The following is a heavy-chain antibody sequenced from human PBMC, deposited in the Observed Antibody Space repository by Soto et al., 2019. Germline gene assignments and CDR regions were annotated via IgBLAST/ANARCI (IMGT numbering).Heavy chain of an antibody. J-gene: IGHJ4*02. V-gene: IGHV3-23*01. CDR1: GFSYSGYA. D-gene: IGHD3-3*01. CDR3: AKTQNFNGYYAGLDS. CDR2: VSGGGAST. Sequence: RLSCIVSGFSYSGYALAWVRQAPGKGLEWVAAVSGGGASTYYAYSVKGRFSISRDKSGNMVYLQMNSLTAEDTDVYYCAKTQNFNGYYAGLDSWGQGTRVTVSS.